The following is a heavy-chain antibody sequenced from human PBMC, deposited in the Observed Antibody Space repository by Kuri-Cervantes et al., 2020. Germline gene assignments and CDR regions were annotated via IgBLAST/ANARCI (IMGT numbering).Heavy chain of an antibody. V-gene: IGHV4-61*01. J-gene: IGHJ4*02. CDR3: ARDWDDSSGLSFKH. D-gene: IGHD3-22*01. CDR2: IYYSGST. Sequence: SETLSLTCTVSGGSVSSGSYYWSWIRQPPGKGLEWIGYIYYSGSTNYNPSLKSRVTISVDTSKNQFSLKLSSVTAADTAVYYCARDWDDSSGLSFKHWGQGTLVTVSS. CDR1: GGSVSSGSYY.